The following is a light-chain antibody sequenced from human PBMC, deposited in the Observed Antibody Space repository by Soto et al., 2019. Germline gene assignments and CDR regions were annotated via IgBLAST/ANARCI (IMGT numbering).Light chain of an antibody. CDR3: QQYESYSWT. CDR1: QSIKTW. CDR2: DAS. J-gene: IGKJ1*01. Sequence: DIQMTQSPSALSASVGDRVTITCRASQSIKTWLAWYQRKPGRAPNLLIYDASSLQSGVPSRFSGSGSGTEFTLTISSLQPGDSATYYCQQYESYSWTFGQGTKVDIK. V-gene: IGKV1-5*01.